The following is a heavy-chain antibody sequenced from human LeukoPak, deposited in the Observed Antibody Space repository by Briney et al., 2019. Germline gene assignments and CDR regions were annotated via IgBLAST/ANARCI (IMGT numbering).Heavy chain of an antibody. Sequence: SETLSLTCTVSGGSISISRHCWAWIRQPPGKGLAWIGTIHYTGTTYYNPSLRSRVSISVDRSTNQFSLRVSPVTAADTAVYYCARYGNSAVYWGQGTLVTVSS. D-gene: IGHD4-23*01. V-gene: IGHV4-39*07. CDR3: ARYGNSAVY. J-gene: IGHJ4*02. CDR2: IHYTGTT. CDR1: GGSISISRHC.